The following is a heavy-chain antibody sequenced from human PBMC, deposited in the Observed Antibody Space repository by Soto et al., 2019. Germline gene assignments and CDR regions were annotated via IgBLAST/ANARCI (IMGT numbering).Heavy chain of an antibody. D-gene: IGHD1-7*01. V-gene: IGHV3-7*01. CDR3: ARGPQPPPPHLYNWNYEELLWYYGMDV. CDR2: IKQDGSEK. Sequence: EVQLVESGGGLVQPGGSLRLSCAASGFTFSSYWMSWVRQAPGKGLEWVANIKQDGSEKYYVDSVKGRFTISRDNAKNSLYLQMTSLRTEDTAVYYCARGPQPPPPHLYNWNYEELLWYYGMDVWGQGTTVTVSS. J-gene: IGHJ6*02. CDR1: GFTFSSYW.